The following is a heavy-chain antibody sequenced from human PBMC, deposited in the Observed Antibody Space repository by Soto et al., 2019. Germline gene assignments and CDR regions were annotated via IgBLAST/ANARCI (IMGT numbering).Heavy chain of an antibody. D-gene: IGHD3-22*01. CDR2: IIPVFGTT. V-gene: IGHV1-69*06. J-gene: IGHJ2*01. CDR1: GGTFSNYA. Sequence: QVQLVQSGAEVKKPGSSVKVSCRASGGTFSNYAISWVRQAPGQGLAWMGNIIPVFGTTNFARKFLGRVTITADKSTGTAYMELSSLRSEDTAVYYCARDYYDGRGYYSWYCALWGRCTLVTVSS. CDR3: ARDYYDGRGYYSWYCAL.